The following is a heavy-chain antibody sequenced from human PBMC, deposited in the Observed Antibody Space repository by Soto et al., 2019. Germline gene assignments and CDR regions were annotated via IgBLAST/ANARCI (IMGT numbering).Heavy chain of an antibody. J-gene: IGHJ5*02. D-gene: IGHD3-3*01. CDR2: IIPIFGTA. CDR1: GGTFSSYA. CDR3: AISGHVLRFLECRGGCWFDP. V-gene: IGHV1-69*01. Sequence: QVQLVQSGAEVKKPGSSVKVSCKASGGTFSSYAISWVRQAPGQGLEWMGGIIPIFGTANYAQKFQGRVTITADESTSTAYMELSSLRSEDTAVYYCAISGHVLRFLECRGGCWFDPWGQGTLVTVSS.